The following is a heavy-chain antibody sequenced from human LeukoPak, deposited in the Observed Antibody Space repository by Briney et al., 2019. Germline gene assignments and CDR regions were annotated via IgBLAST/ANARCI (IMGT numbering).Heavy chain of an antibody. D-gene: IGHD2-8*01. CDR1: GYTFTGYY. V-gene: IGHV1-2*02. J-gene: IGHJ4*02. CDR3: ARATALAIVLDDY. Sequence: GASVKVSCKASGYTFTGYYMHWVRQAPGQGLEWVGWINPNSGGTNYAQKFQGRVTMTRDTSISTAYMELSRLRSDDTAVYYCARATALAIVLDDYWGQGTLVTVSS. CDR2: INPNSGGT.